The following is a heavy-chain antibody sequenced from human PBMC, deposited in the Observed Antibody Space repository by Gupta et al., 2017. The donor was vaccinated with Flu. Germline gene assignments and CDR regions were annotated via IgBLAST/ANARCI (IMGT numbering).Heavy chain of an antibody. V-gene: IGHV3-23*05. D-gene: IGHD1-26*01. J-gene: IGHJ4*01. Sequence: EVQLLESGGALMRRGGSLRLSCDTSGFALDSYAMTWVRQAPGKGLEWVSTIADIDSSKYYAESVKGRFTISRVSSNKTLYLQMDSLRVEDTALYYCAKRGSSYGDFDSWGHGTLVIVSS. CDR2: IADIDSSK. CDR3: AKRGSSYGDFDS. CDR1: GFALDSYA.